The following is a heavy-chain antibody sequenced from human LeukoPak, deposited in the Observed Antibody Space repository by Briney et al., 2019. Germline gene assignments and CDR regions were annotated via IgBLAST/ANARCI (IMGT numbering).Heavy chain of an antibody. CDR2: IKSKTDGGKT. D-gene: IGHD6-19*01. CDR1: GFTFSNAW. J-gene: IGHJ6*02. CDR3: TTVYSSGWYLKNYGMDV. Sequence: GGSLRLSCAASGFTFSNAWMSWVRQAPGKGLEWVGRIKSKTDGGKTDYAAPVKGRFTISRDDSKNTLYLQMNSLKTEDTDVYYCTTVYSSGWYLKNYGMDVWGQGTTVTVSS. V-gene: IGHV3-15*01.